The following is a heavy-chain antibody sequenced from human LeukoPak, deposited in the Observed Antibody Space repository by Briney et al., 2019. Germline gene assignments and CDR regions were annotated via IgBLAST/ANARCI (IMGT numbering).Heavy chain of an antibody. CDR3: ARVPVRGVAHYYYYMDV. J-gene: IGHJ6*03. CDR1: GDSISSYY. CDR2: IYYSGST. Sequence: SETLSLNCTVSGDSISSYYWSWIRQPPGKGLEWIGYIYYSGSTNYNPSLKSRVTISVDTSKNQFSLKLRSMTAADTAMYYCARVPVRGVAHYYYYMDVWGKGTTVTVSS. D-gene: IGHD3-10*01. V-gene: IGHV4-59*01.